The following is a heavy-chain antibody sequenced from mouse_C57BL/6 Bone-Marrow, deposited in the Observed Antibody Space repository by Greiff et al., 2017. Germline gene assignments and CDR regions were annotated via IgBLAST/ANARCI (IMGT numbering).Heavy chain of an antibody. CDR2: LHPSDSDT. D-gene: IGHD1-1*01. CDR3: ARGVYYYGSSYYFDY. V-gene: IGHV1-74*01. Sequence: QVQLQQPGAELVKPGASVKVSCKASGYTFTSYWMHWVKQRPGQGLEWIGRLHPSDSDTNYNQKFKGKATLTVDKSSSTAYMQLSSLTSEDSAVYYCARGVYYYGSSYYFDYWGQGTTLTVSS. CDR1: GYTFTSYW. J-gene: IGHJ2*01.